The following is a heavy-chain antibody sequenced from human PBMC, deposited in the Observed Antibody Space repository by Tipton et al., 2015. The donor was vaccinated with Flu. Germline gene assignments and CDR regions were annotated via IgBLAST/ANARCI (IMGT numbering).Heavy chain of an antibody. V-gene: IGHV6-1*01. CDR1: GDSVSSNSAA. Sequence: GLVKPSQTLSLTCGISGDSVSSNSAAWNWIRQSPSRGLEWLGRTYFRSKWYYDYAVSVQSRITIDPDTSKNQFSLHLNSVTPDDTAVYFCTRGLRMGDIRGNMAFHNWFAPWGQGTLVTVSS. CDR2: TYFRSKWYY. J-gene: IGHJ5*02. D-gene: IGHD3-10*01. CDR3: TRGLRMGDIRGNMAFHNWFAP.